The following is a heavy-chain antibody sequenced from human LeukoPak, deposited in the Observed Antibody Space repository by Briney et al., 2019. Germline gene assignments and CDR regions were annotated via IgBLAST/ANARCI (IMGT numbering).Heavy chain of an antibody. Sequence: PSETLSLTCTVSGASIGRYYWSWIRQPVGKGLEWFGRIYTNGSVNYNPSLTSRVTMSRDTSKNQFHLKVTSVTVADTAVYYCARLLGSSGYAGDWYFDLWGPGILITVSS. CDR2: IYTNGSV. J-gene: IGHJ2*01. CDR1: GASIGRYY. CDR3: ARLLGSSGYAGDWYFDL. V-gene: IGHV4-4*07. D-gene: IGHD3-22*01.